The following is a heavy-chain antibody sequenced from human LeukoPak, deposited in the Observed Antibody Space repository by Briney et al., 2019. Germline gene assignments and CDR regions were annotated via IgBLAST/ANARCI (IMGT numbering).Heavy chain of an antibody. CDR2: IRNDGSNK. V-gene: IGHV3-30*02. Sequence: GGSLRLSCAASGFTLSNAWMNWVRQAPSKGLEWVAFIRNDGSNKYYADSVKGRFTISRDNSKNTLYLQMNSLRAEDTAVYFCAKDQFKPSGISMLRGVRGYYYNMDVWGKGTTVTISS. CDR3: AKDQFKPSGISMLRGVRGYYYNMDV. CDR1: GFTLSNAW. D-gene: IGHD3-10*01. J-gene: IGHJ6*03.